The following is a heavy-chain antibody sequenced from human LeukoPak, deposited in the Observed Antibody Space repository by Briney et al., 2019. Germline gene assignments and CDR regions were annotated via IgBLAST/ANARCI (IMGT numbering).Heavy chain of an antibody. Sequence: GASVKVSCKASGGSFSSFPINWVRQAPGQGLEWMGGIIPLFRTANYAQNFQGRLTITADKSTSTVYMELSSLRSADTAVYYCAREAGEYNEDYYYMDVWGKGTTVIVSS. CDR1: GGSFSSFP. CDR3: AREAGEYNEDYYYMDV. V-gene: IGHV1-69*06. D-gene: IGHD1-14*01. J-gene: IGHJ6*03. CDR2: IIPLFRTA.